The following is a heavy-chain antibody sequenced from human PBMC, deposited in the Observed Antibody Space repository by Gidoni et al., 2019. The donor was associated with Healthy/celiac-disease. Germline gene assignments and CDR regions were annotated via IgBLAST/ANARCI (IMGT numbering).Heavy chain of an antibody. D-gene: IGHD3-10*01. J-gene: IGHJ4*02. Sequence: VQLLQSGAEVKKPGESLRISCKGSGYSFTSYWISWVRQMPGKGLEWMGRIDPSDSYTNDSPSFQGHVTIAADKAISTAYLQWSSLKASETAMYYCARRSGSYYNADYWGQGTLVTVSS. V-gene: IGHV5-10-1*03. CDR1: GYSFTSYW. CDR3: ARRSGSYYNADY. CDR2: IDPSDSYT.